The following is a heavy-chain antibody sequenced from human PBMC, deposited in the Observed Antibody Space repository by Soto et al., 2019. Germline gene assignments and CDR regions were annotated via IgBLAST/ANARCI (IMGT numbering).Heavy chain of an antibody. CDR1: GFTFSSYA. D-gene: IGHD6-13*01. J-gene: IGHJ6*02. CDR2: ISYDGSNI. CDR3: ASLVTHDGHYYYGMDV. V-gene: IGHV3-30-3*01. Sequence: QVQLVESGGGVVQPGRSLRLSCAASGFTFSSYAMHWVRQAPGKGLEWVVVISYDGSNIYYADSVKGRFTISRDNSKNTLYLQMNSLRAEDTAVYYCASLVTHDGHYYYGMDVWGQGTTVTVSS.